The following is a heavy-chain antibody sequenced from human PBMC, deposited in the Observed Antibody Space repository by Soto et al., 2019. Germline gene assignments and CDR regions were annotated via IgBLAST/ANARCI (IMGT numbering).Heavy chain of an antibody. CDR1: GFSVTTNY. D-gene: IGHD1-1*01. J-gene: IGHJ6*02. CDR2: TFTGGST. Sequence: EVQLVETGGGLIQPGGSLRLSCLASGFSVTTNYSIWVRQPPGKGLEWVSTTFTGGSTHYADSVKGRFSISRDNSTIWEYLQMNSPRVEETAVEYCAKMPPGSFQGWVLGTSVWAQGTTFSVS. CDR3: AKMPPGSFQGWVLGTSV. V-gene: IGHV3-53*02.